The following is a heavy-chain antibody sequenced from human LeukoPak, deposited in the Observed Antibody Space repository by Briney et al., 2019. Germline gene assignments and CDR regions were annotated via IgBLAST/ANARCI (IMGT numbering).Heavy chain of an antibody. CDR1: GGTFSSYA. D-gene: IGHD7-27*01. CDR2: IIPIFGTA. V-gene: IGHV1-69*05. J-gene: IGHJ6*03. Sequence: ASVKVSCKASGGTFSSYAISWVRRAPGQGLEWMGGIIPIFGTANYAQKFQGRVTITTDESTSTAYMELSSLRSEDTAVYYCAAGTGDRYYYYYMDVWGKGTTVTVSS. CDR3: AAGTGDRYYYYYMDV.